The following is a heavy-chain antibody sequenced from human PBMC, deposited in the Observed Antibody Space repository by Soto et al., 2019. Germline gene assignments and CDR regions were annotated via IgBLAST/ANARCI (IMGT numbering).Heavy chain of an antibody. D-gene: IGHD7-27*01. Sequence: GESLKISCKASGYSFTSYLICWVRQMPVKGLECMGIIYPSDSDTRYSPSFQGQVTISVDKSISTAYLQWSSLKASDTAMYYCVRATGASNNYFDYLGQGDLLTVSS. J-gene: IGHJ4*01. CDR2: IYPSDSDT. CDR3: VRATGASNNYFDY. CDR1: GYSFTSYL. V-gene: IGHV5-51*01.